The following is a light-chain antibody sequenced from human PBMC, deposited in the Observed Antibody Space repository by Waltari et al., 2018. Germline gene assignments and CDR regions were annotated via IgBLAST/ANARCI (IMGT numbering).Light chain of an antibody. CDR2: EVT. Sequence: QSALTQPASVSGSPGQSITISCTGTNRDIGGYNRVSWYQQHPGRAPKLIIYEVTKRPSGVSNRFSGSKSGSAASLTISGVQAEDEADYYCCSYGSGSTYVFGTGTKVTVL. J-gene: IGLJ1*01. CDR1: NRDIGGYNR. V-gene: IGLV2-23*02. CDR3: CSYGSGSTYV.